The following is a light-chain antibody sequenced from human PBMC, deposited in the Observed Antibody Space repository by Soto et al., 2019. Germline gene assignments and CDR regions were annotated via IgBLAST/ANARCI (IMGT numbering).Light chain of an antibody. Sequence: QSALTQPASLSGSPGQSITISCTGTSIDVGGYNYVSWYQQHPGKAPKLMIYEVSNRPSGVSNRFSGSKSGNTASLTISGLQAEDESDYYCSSYTSSNTWVFGGGTKRPS. CDR1: SIDVGGYNY. J-gene: IGLJ3*02. V-gene: IGLV2-14*01. CDR3: SSYTSSNTWV. CDR2: EVS.